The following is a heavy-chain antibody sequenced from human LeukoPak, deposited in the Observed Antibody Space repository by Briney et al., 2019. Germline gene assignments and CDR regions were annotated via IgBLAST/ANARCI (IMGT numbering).Heavy chain of an antibody. J-gene: IGHJ4*02. D-gene: IGHD2-8*01. V-gene: IGHV3-30*02. CDR1: GFTFSSYG. CDR2: IRYDGSNK. CDR3: AKECTNGVCLHY. Sequence: QPGGYLRLSCAASGFTFSSYGMHWVRQAPGKGLEWVAFIRYDGSNKYYADSAKGRFTISRDNSKNTLYLQMNSLRAEDTAVYYCAKECTNGVCLHYWGQGTLVTVSS.